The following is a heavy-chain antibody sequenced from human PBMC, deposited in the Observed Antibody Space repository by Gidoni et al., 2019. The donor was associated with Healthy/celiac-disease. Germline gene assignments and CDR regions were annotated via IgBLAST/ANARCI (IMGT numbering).Heavy chain of an antibody. CDR3: AKDTAFVPFLFDY. V-gene: IGHV3-23*01. CDR2: ISGSGGST. Sequence: EVQLLESGGGLVQPGGSLRLSCAASGFTFSSYAMSWVRQAPGKGLEWVSAISGSGGSTYYAASVKGRFTISRDNSKNTLYLQMNSLRAEDTAVYYCAKDTAFVPFLFDYWGQGTLVTVSS. J-gene: IGHJ4*02. CDR1: GFTFSSYA. D-gene: IGHD5-18*01.